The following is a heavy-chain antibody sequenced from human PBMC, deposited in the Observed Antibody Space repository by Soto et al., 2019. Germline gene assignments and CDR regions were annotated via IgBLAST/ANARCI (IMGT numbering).Heavy chain of an antibody. V-gene: IGHV3-30*18. CDR2: ISYDGSNK. CDR1: GFTFSSYG. J-gene: IGHJ5*02. Sequence: GGSLRLSCAASGFTFSSYGMHWVRQAPGKGLEWVAVISYDGSNKYYADSVKGRFTISRDNSKNTLYLQMNSLRAEDTAVYYCAKGAHSSGWLNWFDPWGQGTLVTVSS. D-gene: IGHD6-19*01. CDR3: AKGAHSSGWLNWFDP.